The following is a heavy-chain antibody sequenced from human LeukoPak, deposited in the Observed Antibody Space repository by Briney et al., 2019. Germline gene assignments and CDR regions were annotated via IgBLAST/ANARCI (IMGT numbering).Heavy chain of an antibody. Sequence: GGSLRLSCAASGFTFSSYAMSWVRQAPGKGLEWVSAISGSGGSTYYADSVKGRFTISRDNSKNTLYLQMNSLRVEDTAMYYCARDYCSTTTCLDYWGQGTLVTVSS. CDR1: GFTFSSYA. CDR3: ARDYCSTTTCLDY. CDR2: ISGSGGST. D-gene: IGHD2-2*01. V-gene: IGHV3-23*01. J-gene: IGHJ4*02.